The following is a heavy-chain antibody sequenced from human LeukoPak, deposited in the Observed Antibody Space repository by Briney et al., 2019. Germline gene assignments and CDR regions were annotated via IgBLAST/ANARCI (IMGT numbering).Heavy chain of an antibody. J-gene: IGHJ4*02. D-gene: IGHD4/OR15-4a*01. Sequence: GGSLRLSCAASGFTFSNAWMSWVRQAPGKGLEWVGRIKRKTDGGTTDYAARVKGRFSISRDDSKNTLYLQMNSLKTEDTAVYYCTTLGAFDYWGLGTLVTVSS. CDR2: IKRKTDGGTT. CDR1: GFTFSNAW. V-gene: IGHV3-15*01. CDR3: TTLGAFDY.